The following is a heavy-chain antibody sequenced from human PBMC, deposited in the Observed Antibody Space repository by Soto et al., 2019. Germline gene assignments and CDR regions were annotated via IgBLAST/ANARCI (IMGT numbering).Heavy chain of an antibody. CDR2: LHSGGDT. Sequence: EVQLVESGGGLVQPGGSLRLSCVASGIPVSSNYMTWVRQAPGKGLEWVSVLHSGGDTYYANSVKGRFTISRHDSTNTLFLQMNSLTAEDPAVYYCARDEPYYYASRMDVWGQGTTVTVSS. D-gene: IGHD3-10*01. J-gene: IGHJ6*02. CDR3: ARDEPYYYASRMDV. V-gene: IGHV3-53*04. CDR1: GIPVSSNY.